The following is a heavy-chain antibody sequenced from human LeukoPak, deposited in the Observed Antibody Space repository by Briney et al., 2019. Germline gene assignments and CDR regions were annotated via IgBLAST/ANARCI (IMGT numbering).Heavy chain of an antibody. V-gene: IGHV7-4-1*02. CDR1: GYTFTSYA. J-gene: IGHJ6*02. CDR3: ARASAEAAAGPEGYYGMDV. Sequence: GASVKVSCKASGYTFTSYAMNWVRQAPGQGLEWMGWINTNTGNPTYAQGFTGRFVFSLDTSVSTAYLQISSLKAEDTAVYYCARASAEAAAGPEGYYGMDVWGQGTTVTVSS. CDR2: INTNTGNP. D-gene: IGHD6-13*01.